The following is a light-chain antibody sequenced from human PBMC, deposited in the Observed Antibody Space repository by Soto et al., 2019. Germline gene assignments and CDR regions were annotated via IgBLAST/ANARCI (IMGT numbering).Light chain of an antibody. Sequence: DIQMTQSPSSLSASVGYRVTITCLASQSISSYLNWYQQRPGKAPKLPIFAASSLQSGVPSRFSGSGSGTDFTLTISSLQPEDFATYYCQQSYNTPGTFGQGTKVDIK. J-gene: IGKJ1*01. CDR2: AAS. CDR1: QSISSY. CDR3: QQSYNTPGT. V-gene: IGKV1-39*01.